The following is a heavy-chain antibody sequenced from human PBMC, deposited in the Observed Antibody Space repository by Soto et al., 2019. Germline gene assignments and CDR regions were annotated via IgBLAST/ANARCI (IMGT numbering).Heavy chain of an antibody. CDR3: ARDPRGRAAAGVDY. V-gene: IGHV1-69*01. CDR2: IIPIFGTA. Sequence: GXSVKVSCKASGGTFSSYAISWVRQAPVQGLEWMGGIIPIFGTANYAQKFQGRVTITADESTSTAYMELSSLRSEDTAVYYCARDPRGRAAAGVDYWGQGTLVTVSS. J-gene: IGHJ4*02. D-gene: IGHD6-13*01. CDR1: GGTFSSYA.